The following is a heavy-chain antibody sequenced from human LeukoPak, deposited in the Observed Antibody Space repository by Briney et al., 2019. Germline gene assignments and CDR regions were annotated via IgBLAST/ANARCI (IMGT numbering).Heavy chain of an antibody. D-gene: IGHD2-2*01. CDR3: DKEPREYCSTTSCPNWLVP. CDR1: GDIFSVYT. CDR2: ISGSGGGT. V-gene: IGHV3-23*01. J-gene: IGHJ5*02. Sequence: GGSLRLSCAASGDIFSVYTMSWGCQAPGKGLEWVSGISGSGGGTYYADSVKGRFTISRDNSKNTLHLQSNSLRAEDTAEYHCDKEPREYCSTTSCPNWLVPWGQGTLVTVSS.